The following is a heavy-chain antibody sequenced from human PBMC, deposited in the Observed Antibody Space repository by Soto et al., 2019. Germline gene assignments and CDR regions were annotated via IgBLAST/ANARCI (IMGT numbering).Heavy chain of an antibody. Sequence: QVQLVQSGAEVKKPGASVRVSCKASGYTFTNHYVHWVRQAPGQGIEWMGILNPSGGSTNYAQKYQSRGTMTRDTCTTTVYMELSSLRSEDTAVYYCARGSLAVAFDYWGQGTLVTVSS. CDR1: GYTFTNHY. CDR2: LNPSGGST. CDR3: ARGSLAVAFDY. J-gene: IGHJ4*02. V-gene: IGHV1-46*01. D-gene: IGHD2-21*01.